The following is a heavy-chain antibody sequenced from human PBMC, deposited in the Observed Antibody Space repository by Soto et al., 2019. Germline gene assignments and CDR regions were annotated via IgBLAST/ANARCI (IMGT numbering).Heavy chain of an antibody. CDR2: IDPSDSYT. V-gene: IGHV5-10-1*01. J-gene: IGHJ3*02. CDR3: ASPLPYYDILTGYGGNDAFDI. Sequence: PGESLKISCKGSGYSFTSYWISWVRQMPGKGLEWMGRIDPSDSYTNYSPSFQGHVTISADKSISTAYLQWSSLKASDTAMYYCASPLPYYDILTGYGGNDAFDIWGQGTMVTVSS. CDR1: GYSFTSYW. D-gene: IGHD3-9*01.